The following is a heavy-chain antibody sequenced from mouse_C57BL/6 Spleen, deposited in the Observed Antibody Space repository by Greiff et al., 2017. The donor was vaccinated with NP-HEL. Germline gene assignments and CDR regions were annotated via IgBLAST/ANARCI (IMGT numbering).Heavy chain of an antibody. Sequence: QVQLQQSGAELVRPGTSVKLSCKASGYTFTSYWMRWVKQRPGQGLEWIGVIDPSDSYTNYNQKFKGKATLTVEPSSSTAYMQLSSLTSEDSAVYYCARSSNVFFDDWGKGTTLTVSS. V-gene: IGHV1-59*01. CDR2: IDPSDSYT. CDR3: ARSSNVFFDD. D-gene: IGHD2-5*01. CDR1: GYTFTSYW. J-gene: IGHJ2*01.